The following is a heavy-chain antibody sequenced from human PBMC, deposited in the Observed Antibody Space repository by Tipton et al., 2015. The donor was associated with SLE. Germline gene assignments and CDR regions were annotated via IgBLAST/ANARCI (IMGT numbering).Heavy chain of an antibody. V-gene: IGHV4-34*01. CDR1: GGSFSGYY. CDR2: INHSGST. CDR3: ARAEGWFDP. Sequence: TLSLTCAVSGGSFSGYYWSWIRQPPGKGLEWIGEINHSGSTYYNPSLKSRVTISVDGSKNQFSLKLSSVTAADTAVYYCARAEGWFDPWGQGTLVTVSP. J-gene: IGHJ5*02.